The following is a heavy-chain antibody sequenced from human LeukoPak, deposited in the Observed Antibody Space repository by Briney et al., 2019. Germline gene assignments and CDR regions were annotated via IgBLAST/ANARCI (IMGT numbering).Heavy chain of an antibody. J-gene: IGHJ4*02. Sequence: SESLSLTCTVSGGSISSSTFYWGWLRQPPGKGLEWIGSLYYSGSTYYNPSLKSRVTISVDTSKNQFSLKLSSVTAADTAVYYCARDSDYGGNPFDYWGQGTLVTVSS. CDR2: LYYSGST. D-gene: IGHD4-23*01. CDR1: GGSISSSTFY. CDR3: ARDSDYGGNPFDY. V-gene: IGHV4-39*07.